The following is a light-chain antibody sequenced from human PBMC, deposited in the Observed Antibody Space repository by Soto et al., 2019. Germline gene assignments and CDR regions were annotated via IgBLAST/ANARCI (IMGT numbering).Light chain of an antibody. CDR2: AAS. CDR3: QQANGFPLT. V-gene: IGKV1-39*01. CDR1: QSITSC. Sequence: DIQMTQSPSSLSASVGDRVTITCRASQSITSCLNWYQQKPGKAPNLLIYAASTLQSGVPSRFSGSGSGTDFTLTISSLQTEDFTTYYCQQANGFPLTFGGGTKVDIK. J-gene: IGKJ4*01.